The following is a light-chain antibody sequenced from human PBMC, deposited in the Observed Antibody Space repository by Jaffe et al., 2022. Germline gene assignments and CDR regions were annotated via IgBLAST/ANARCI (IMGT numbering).Light chain of an antibody. Sequence: QAVVTQEPSLTVSPGGTVTLTCGSTTGTVTNIHYPYWFQQKPGQAPRTLIYETDKRHSWTPDRFSGSLLGGKAALTLSGAQPEDEADYYCLLSYSGPSVFGGGTRLTVL. J-gene: IGLJ3*02. CDR1: TGTVTNIHY. V-gene: IGLV7-46*01. CDR2: ETD. CDR3: LLSYSGPSV.